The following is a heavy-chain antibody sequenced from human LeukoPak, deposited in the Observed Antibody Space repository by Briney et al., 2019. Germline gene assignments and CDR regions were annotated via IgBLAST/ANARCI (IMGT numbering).Heavy chain of an antibody. CDR3: ARDGDHSSSSLSWFDP. V-gene: IGHV1-2*02. Sequence: ASVKVSCKASGYTFTGYYMHWVRQASGQGLEWMGWINPNSGGTNYAQKFQGRVTMTRDTSTSTVYMELSSLRSEDTAVYYCARDGDHSSSSLSWFDPWGQGTLVTVSS. J-gene: IGHJ5*02. CDR2: INPNSGGT. CDR1: GYTFTGYY. D-gene: IGHD6-6*01.